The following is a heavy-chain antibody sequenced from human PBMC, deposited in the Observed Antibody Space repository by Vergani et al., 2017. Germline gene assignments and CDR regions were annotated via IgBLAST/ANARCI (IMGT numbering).Heavy chain of an antibody. CDR2: INAGNGNT. CDR1: GYTFTSYA. V-gene: IGHV1-3*01. D-gene: IGHD4-17*01. Sequence: QVQLVQSGAEVQKPGASVKVSCKASGYTFTSYAMHWVRQAPGQRLEWMGWINAGNGNTKYSQKFQGRVTMTTDTSTSTAYMELRSLRSDDTAVYYCARRAGGDSIDWYFDLWGRGTLVTVSS. CDR3: ARRAGGDSIDWYFDL. J-gene: IGHJ2*01.